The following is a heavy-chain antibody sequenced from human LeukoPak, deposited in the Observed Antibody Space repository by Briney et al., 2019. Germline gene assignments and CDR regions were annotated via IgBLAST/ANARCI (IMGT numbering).Heavy chain of an antibody. CDR1: GFTFSSYA. CDR2: ISYDGSNK. J-gene: IGHJ3*02. D-gene: IGHD3-22*01. V-gene: IGHV3-30-3*01. Sequence: PGGSLRLSCAASGFTFSSYAMHWVRQAPGKGLEWVAVISYDGSNKYYADSVKGRFTISRDNSKNTLYLQMNSLRAEDTAVYYCAKAQGSMIENHGAFDIWGQGSMVTVSS. CDR3: AKAQGSMIENHGAFDI.